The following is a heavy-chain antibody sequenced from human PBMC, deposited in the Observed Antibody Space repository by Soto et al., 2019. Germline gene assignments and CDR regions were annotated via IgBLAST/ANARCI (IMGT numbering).Heavy chain of an antibody. D-gene: IGHD6-19*01. CDR2: TYYRSKWYD. CDR1: GDSVSSNNAA. V-gene: IGHV6-1*01. J-gene: IGHJ6*02. CDR3: VRVLYGSGRFSSYAMDV. Sequence: SPTLSLTCAISGDSVSSNNAAWAWIRQSPSRGLEWLGRTYYRSKWYDDYAVSVKSRITINPDTSKNQFSLQLNSVTPGDTAVYYCVRVLYGSGRFSSYAMDVWCQATTLTVSS.